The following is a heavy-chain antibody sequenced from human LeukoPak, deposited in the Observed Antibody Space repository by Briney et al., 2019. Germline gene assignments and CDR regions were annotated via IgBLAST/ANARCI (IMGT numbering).Heavy chain of an antibody. V-gene: IGHV3-74*01. Sequence: GGSLRLSCAASGFTFSRYAMSWVRQAPGKGLVWVSGINGDGRSTSYADSVKGRFTVSIDNAQNTLYLQLNSLRAEDTAVYYCASERFGAFDIWGQGTMVTVSS. J-gene: IGHJ3*02. D-gene: IGHD3-16*01. CDR2: INGDGRST. CDR1: GFTFSRYA. CDR3: ASERFGAFDI.